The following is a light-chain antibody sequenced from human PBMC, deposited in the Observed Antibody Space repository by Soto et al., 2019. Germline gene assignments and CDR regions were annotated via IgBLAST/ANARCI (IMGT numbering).Light chain of an antibody. J-gene: IGLJ1*01. V-gene: IGLV2-11*01. Sequence: QSVLTQPASVSGSPGQSITISCTGTSSDVGSYNLVSWYQQHPGKAPKLMIYDVTKRPSGVPDRFSGSKSGNTASLTISGLQAEDEADYYCCSHAGSYTYVFGTGTKVTVL. CDR3: CSHAGSYTYV. CDR2: DVT. CDR1: SSDVGSYNL.